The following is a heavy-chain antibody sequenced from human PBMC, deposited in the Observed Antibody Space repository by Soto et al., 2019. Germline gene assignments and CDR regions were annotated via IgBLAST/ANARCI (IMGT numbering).Heavy chain of an antibody. CDR3: ARLVRFSVRGRDCTTVTTCGFDY. CDR2: IHSGASNA. Sequence: GRMSEMTGRGLGWIGNIHSGASNARYSPSFQGQVTISADKSISTAYLQWSSLKASDTAMYYCARLVRFSVRGRDCTTVTTCGFDYLVQGTLVTGSS. V-gene: IGHV5-51*01. D-gene: IGHD2-21*01. J-gene: IGHJ4*02.